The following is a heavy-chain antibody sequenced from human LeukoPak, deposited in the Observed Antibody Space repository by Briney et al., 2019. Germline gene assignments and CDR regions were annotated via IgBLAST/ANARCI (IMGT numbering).Heavy chain of an antibody. CDR1: GFTFSDYS. Sequence: QPGRSLRLSCAASGFTFSDYSMNWVRQAPGKGLEWISYVGISSGNTKYADSVKGRFTISGDKAKNSLYLQMNSLRVEDTAVYYCARDTKYAFDNWGQGTLVTVSS. V-gene: IGHV3-48*01. J-gene: IGHJ4*02. D-gene: IGHD2-2*01. CDR3: ARDTKYAFDN. CDR2: VGISSGNT.